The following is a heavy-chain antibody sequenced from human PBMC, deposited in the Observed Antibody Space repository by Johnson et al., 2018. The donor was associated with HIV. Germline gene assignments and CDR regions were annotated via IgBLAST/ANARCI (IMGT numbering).Heavy chain of an antibody. J-gene: IGHJ3*02. V-gene: IGHV3-66*02. CDR3: AKGLMRGAFDM. Sequence: EVQLVESGGDLVQPGGSLRLSCAASGITVSSNYMSWVRQAPGKGLEWVSVIFTVGDVYYADSVKGRFTISRDNSKNTLYLQMNSLRAEDTAVYYCAKGLMRGAFDMWGQGTMVTVSS. CDR1: GITVSSNY. D-gene: IGHD2-8*01. CDR2: IFTVGDV.